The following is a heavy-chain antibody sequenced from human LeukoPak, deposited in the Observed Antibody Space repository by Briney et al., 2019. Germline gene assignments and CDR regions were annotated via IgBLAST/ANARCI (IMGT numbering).Heavy chain of an antibody. CDR3: AKYYYDSSGLFDY. CDR1: GFTFDNYA. V-gene: IGHV3-23*01. CDR2: ISGTGIAI. Sequence: GGSLRLSCAASGFTFDNYATSWVRQAPGRGLEWVSTISGTGIAIYYADSVKGRFTISRDNSKNTLYLQLNSLRAVDTAIYYCAKYYYDSSGLFDYWGQGALVTVSS. J-gene: IGHJ4*02. D-gene: IGHD3-22*01.